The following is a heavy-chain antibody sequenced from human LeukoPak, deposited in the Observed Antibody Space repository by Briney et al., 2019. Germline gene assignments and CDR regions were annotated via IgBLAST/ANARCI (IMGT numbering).Heavy chain of an antibody. CDR1: GGSISSSSYY. CDR2: IYYSGST. D-gene: IGHD2-21*02. CDR3: ARDPLCWGGDCYSFVY. J-gene: IGHJ4*02. Sequence: SETLSLTCTVSGGSISSSSYYWGWIRQPPGRGLEWIGSIYYSGSTYYNPSLKSRVTISVDTSKNQFSLKLSSVTAADTAVYYCARDPLCWGGDCYSFVYWGQGTLVTVSS. V-gene: IGHV4-39*07.